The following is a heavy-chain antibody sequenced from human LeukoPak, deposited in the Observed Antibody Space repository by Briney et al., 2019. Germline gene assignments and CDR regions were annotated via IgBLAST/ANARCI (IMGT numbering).Heavy chain of an antibody. CDR1: GFTFDDYA. Sequence: TGRSLRLSCAASGFTFDDYAMHWVRQAPGKGLEWVSGISWNSGSIGYADSVKGRFTISRDNAKNSLYLQMNSLRAEDTAVYYCASRGPGIAVAGDGYWGQGTLVTVSS. J-gene: IGHJ4*02. CDR3: ASRGPGIAVAGDGY. D-gene: IGHD6-19*01. CDR2: ISWNSGSI. V-gene: IGHV3-9*01.